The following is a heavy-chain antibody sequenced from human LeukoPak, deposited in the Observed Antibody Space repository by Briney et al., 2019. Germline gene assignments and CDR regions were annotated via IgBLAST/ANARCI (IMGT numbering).Heavy chain of an antibody. V-gene: IGHV4-31*03. CDR2: IYYSGST. J-gene: IGHJ4*02. CDR1: GGSISSGGYY. D-gene: IGHD6-19*01. Sequence: KASETLSLTCTVSGGSISSGGYYWSWIRQHPGKGLEWIGYIYYSGSTYYNPSLKSRVTISVDTSKNQFSLKLSSVTAADTAVYYCAKDGVRYSSGWSPIDYWGQGTLVTVSS. CDR3: AKDGVRYSSGWSPIDY.